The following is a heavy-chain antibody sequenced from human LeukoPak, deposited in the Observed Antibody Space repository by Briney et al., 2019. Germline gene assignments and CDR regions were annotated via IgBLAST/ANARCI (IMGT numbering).Heavy chain of an antibody. CDR3: ARVPRYCTGSSCWDYYYYMDV. CDR2: IYNSGST. J-gene: IGHJ6*03. Sequence: SETLSLTCTVSGDSLSGNYWTWIRQPAGKGLEWIGRIYNSGSTNYNPSLKSRVAMSVDTSRNLFSLNLRSVTAADTAVYYCARVPRYCTGSSCWDYYYYMDVWGTGTTVTVSS. V-gene: IGHV4-4*07. CDR1: GDSLSGNY. D-gene: IGHD2-8*02.